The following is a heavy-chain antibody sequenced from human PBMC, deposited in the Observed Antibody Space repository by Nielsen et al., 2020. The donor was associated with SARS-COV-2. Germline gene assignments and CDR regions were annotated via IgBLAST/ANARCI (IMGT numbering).Heavy chain of an antibody. CDR3: VRTHPNYYDSSGYYPNHGMDV. Sequence: SETLSLTCTVSGGSISSGGYYWSWIRQHPGKGLEWIGYIYYSGSTYYNPSLKSRVTISVDTSKNQFSLKLSSVTAADTAVYYCVRTHPNYYDSSGYYPNHGMDVWGQGTTVTVSS. CDR2: IYYSGST. CDR1: GGSISSGGYY. D-gene: IGHD3-22*01. J-gene: IGHJ6*02. V-gene: IGHV4-31*03.